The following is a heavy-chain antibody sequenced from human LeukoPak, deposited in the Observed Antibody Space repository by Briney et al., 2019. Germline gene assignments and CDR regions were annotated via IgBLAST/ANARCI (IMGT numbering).Heavy chain of an antibody. CDR3: VRVIVEVPGVSDYCDY. Sequence: GSLSLSCAASGFIVSSSYMSWVRQAPGKGLEWISGIYSGGSTLYADSVKGRFTISRDNAKNSLYLQMNSLRAEDTAVYYCVRVIVEVPGVSDYCDYWGQGTLVTVSS. V-gene: IGHV3-53*01. CDR2: IYSGGST. D-gene: IGHD2-2*01. CDR1: GFIVSSSY. J-gene: IGHJ4*02.